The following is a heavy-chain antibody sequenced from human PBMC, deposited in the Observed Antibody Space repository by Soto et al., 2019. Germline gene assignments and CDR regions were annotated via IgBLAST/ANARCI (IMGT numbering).Heavy chain of an antibody. Sequence: QVQLVQSGAEVRKPGSSVKVSCKASGSTFGTYAFSWVRQAPGQGLEWLGEIIPVLDTTQYAQKFQGRVTITADESTSTAYMELRTLRSEDTAVDYCVNWVGGERHFDYWGQGTLVTVSS. D-gene: IGHD3-16*01. V-gene: IGHV1-69*01. J-gene: IGHJ4*02. CDR3: VNWVGGERHFDY. CDR2: IIPVLDTT. CDR1: GSTFGTYA.